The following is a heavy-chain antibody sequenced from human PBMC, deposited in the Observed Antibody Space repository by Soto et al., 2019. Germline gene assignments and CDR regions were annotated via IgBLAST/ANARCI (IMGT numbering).Heavy chain of an antibody. V-gene: IGHV1-18*01. D-gene: IGHD6-13*01. J-gene: IGHJ4*02. CDR2: ISAYNGNT. CDR1: GYTFTSYG. Sequence: QVQLVQSGAEVKKPGASVKVSCKASGYTFTSYGISWVRQAPGQGLEWMGWISAYNGNTNYAQKLQGRVTMTTDTTTCPPHKELSSLSSDDTAVYYRARIYSGHYFDYWGQGTLVTVSS. CDR3: ARIYSGHYFDY.